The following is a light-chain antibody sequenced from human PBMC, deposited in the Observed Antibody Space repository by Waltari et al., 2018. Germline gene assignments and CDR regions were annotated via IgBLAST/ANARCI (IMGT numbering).Light chain of an antibody. CDR1: SGHSSNV. V-gene: IGLV4-69*01. Sequence: QLVLTQSPSASASLGASVKLTCTLSSGHSSNVIAWHQQQPEKGPRYLMKVNSDGSHIKGDKIPDRFSGSSSGAEHYLTISSLQSEDEADYYCQTGGHGTWVFGGGTKLTVL. J-gene: IGLJ3*02. CDR2: VNSDGSH. CDR3: QTGGHGTWV.